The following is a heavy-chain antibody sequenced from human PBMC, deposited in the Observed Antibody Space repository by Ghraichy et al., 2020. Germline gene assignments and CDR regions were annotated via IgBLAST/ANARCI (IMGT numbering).Heavy chain of an antibody. CDR2: ISYDGSNK. Sequence: VAVISYDGSNKYHADSVKGRFTISRDNSKNTLYLQMNSLRAEDTAVYYCAKVAVAGRPFDYWGQ. V-gene: IGHV3-30*18. D-gene: IGHD6-19*01. CDR3: AKVAVAGRPFDY. J-gene: IGHJ4*02.